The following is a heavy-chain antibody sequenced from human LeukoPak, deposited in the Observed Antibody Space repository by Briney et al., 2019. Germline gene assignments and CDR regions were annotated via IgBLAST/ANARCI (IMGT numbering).Heavy chain of an antibody. J-gene: IGHJ4*02. CDR3: ARGDWAPFDY. CDR2: IDQDGGRK. Sequence: AGGSLRLSCAASGFTFSDYWMNWVRQAPGKGLEWVANIDQDGGRKYYLDSVKGRFTISRDNAKNSLYLQINSLRAEDTAVYYCARGDWAPFDYWGQGSLLTVSS. D-gene: IGHD2-21*02. CDR1: GFTFSDYW. V-gene: IGHV3-7*01.